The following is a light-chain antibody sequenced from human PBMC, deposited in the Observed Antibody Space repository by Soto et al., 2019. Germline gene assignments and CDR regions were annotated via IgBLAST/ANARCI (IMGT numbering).Light chain of an antibody. J-gene: IGLJ1*01. V-gene: IGLV2-11*01. Sequence: QSALTQPRSVSGSHGQSVTISCTGTSTDVGASNNVSWYQQLPGRAPKLMIYDVSERPSGVPDRFSGSKSGNTASLTTSGLQADDEADYYCCSYAVTFYVFGTGTKVTVL. CDR1: STDVGASNN. CDR2: DVS. CDR3: CSYAVTFYV.